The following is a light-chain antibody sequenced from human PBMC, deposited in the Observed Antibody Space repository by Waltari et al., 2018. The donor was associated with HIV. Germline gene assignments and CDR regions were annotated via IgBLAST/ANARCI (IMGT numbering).Light chain of an antibody. V-gene: IGKV3-20*01. CDR2: GAS. CDR3: QQYGSSPPYT. Sequence: EIVLTQSPGTLSLSPGERATLSCRASQSVSNTYLAWYQQKPGQAPRLLIYGASKRGTGIPDRFSGSGSGTDFSLTISRLEPEDSAVYYCQQYGSSPPYTFGQGTKLEIK. J-gene: IGKJ2*01. CDR1: QSVSNTY.